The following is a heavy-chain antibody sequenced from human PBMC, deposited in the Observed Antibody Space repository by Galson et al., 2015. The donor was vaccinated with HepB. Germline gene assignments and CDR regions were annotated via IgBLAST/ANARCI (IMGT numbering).Heavy chain of an antibody. D-gene: IGHD2-2*02. CDR3: ARGVCGTSCYNSYYYYYMDV. Sequence: SVKVSCKASGGTFSSYAISWVRQAPGQGLEWMGGIIPIFGTANYAQKFQGRVTITADESTSTAYMELSSLRSEDTAVYYCARGVCGTSCYNSYYYYYMDVWGKGTTVTVSS. J-gene: IGHJ6*03. CDR1: GGTFSSYA. CDR2: IIPIFGTA. V-gene: IGHV1-69*13.